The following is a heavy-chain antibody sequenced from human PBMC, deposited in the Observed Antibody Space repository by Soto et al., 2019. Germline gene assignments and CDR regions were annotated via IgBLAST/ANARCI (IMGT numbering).Heavy chain of an antibody. J-gene: IGHJ4*02. D-gene: IGHD3-16*01. CDR1: GYSFSNYW. Sequence: EVHLVQAGAEVKKPGESLRSSCKASGYSFSNYWVGWVRQIPGEGLEWMGIIYPGDSRTTYSPSFQGQVSISADKAINTASLQWSSLNASDTAMYYCVRSYPLGGGSYYFDSWGQGTLVTVSS. CDR2: IYPGDSRT. CDR3: VRSYPLGGGSYYFDS. V-gene: IGHV5-51*01.